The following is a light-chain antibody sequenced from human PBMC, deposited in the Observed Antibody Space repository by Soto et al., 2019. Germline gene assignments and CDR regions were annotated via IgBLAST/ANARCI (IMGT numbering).Light chain of an antibody. Sequence: IVITHSPLSLPVTPLDAAPLSCMSSQGLLYSNGYNYLDWYLQRPGQSPQLLIYLASNRAPGVPDRFSGSGSGTDFTLKISRVEAEDVGVYYCMQGLQDLTFGQGTRLEIK. CDR1: QGLLYSNGYNY. J-gene: IGKJ5*01. CDR2: LAS. CDR3: MQGLQDLT. V-gene: IGKV2-28*01.